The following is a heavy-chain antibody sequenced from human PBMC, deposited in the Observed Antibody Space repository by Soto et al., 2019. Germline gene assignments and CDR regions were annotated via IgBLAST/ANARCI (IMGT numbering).Heavy chain of an antibody. CDR3: ARDRSSYVILPGEYYYYYGMDV. CDR1: GFTFSSYS. D-gene: IGHD3-9*01. V-gene: IGHV3-48*01. CDR2: ISSSSSTI. J-gene: IGHJ6*02. Sequence: EVQLVESGGGLVQPGGSLRLSCEASGFTFSSYSMNWVRQAPGKGLEWVPYISSSSSTIYYADCVKGRFTISRDNAKNSLYLQMNSLRAEDTAVYYCARDRSSYVILPGEYYYYYGMDVWGQGTTVTVSS.